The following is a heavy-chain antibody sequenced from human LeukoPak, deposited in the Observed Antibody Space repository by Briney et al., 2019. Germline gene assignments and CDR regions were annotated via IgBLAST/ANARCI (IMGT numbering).Heavy chain of an antibody. D-gene: IGHD3-10*01. J-gene: IGHJ4*02. V-gene: IGHV3-48*02. CDR1: GFSFRTYS. CDR2: ISGSSSTI. CDR3: ARGVLLDDY. Sequence: GGSLRLSCAASGFSFRTYSMNWVRQAPGKGLEWVSYISGSSSTIYYADSVKGRFTLSRDNAKNSLYLQMNSLRDEDTVVYYCARGVLLDDYWGQGTLVTLSS.